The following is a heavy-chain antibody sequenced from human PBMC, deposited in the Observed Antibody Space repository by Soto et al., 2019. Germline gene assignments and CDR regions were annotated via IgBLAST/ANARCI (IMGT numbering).Heavy chain of an antibody. CDR2: ISSSSSYI. D-gene: IGHD6-19*01. CDR1: GFTFSSYS. J-gene: IGHJ6*02. Sequence: GGSLRLSCAASGFTFSSYSMNWVRQAPGKGLEWVSSISSSSSYIYYADSVKGRFTISRDNAKNSLYLQMNSLRAEDTAVYYCARASSAVGYGMDVWGQGTTVTVSS. CDR3: ARASSAVGYGMDV. V-gene: IGHV3-21*01.